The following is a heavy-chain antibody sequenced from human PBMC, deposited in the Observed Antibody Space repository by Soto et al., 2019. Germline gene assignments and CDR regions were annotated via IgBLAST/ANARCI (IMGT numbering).Heavy chain of an antibody. V-gene: IGHV4-59*01. CDR1: GGSISSYF. Sequence: PSATLSLTCSVSGGSISSYFLPWLRQAPGKGLEWIGYMYFVQSTICTPALKSRVTISLDTSNSLFALKLSSVTAADTAIDYCARDHKEAFDIWGQGTQVTASS. J-gene: IGHJ3*02. CDR2: MYFVQST. CDR3: ARDHKEAFDI.